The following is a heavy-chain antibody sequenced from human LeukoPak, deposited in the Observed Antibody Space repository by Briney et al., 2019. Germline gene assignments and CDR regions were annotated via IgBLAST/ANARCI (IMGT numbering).Heavy chain of an antibody. Sequence: SVKVSCKASGGIFSDYALNWVRQAPGQGLEWMGVFIPVLGTANSTQNFQDRVSITEDISTHTVYMELSSLKSEDTAVYFCAGIPVFGVVLHQEPVWGKGTTVTVSS. J-gene: IGHJ6*04. D-gene: IGHD3-3*01. CDR3: AGIPVFGVVLHQEPV. CDR2: FIPVLGTA. CDR1: GGIFSDYA. V-gene: IGHV1-69*10.